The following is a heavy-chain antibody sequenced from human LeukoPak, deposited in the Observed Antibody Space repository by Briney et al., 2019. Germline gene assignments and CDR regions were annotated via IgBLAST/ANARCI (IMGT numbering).Heavy chain of an antibody. CDR1: GFTFSSYW. CDR3: VKVRISNYFDY. D-gene: IGHD2/OR15-2a*01. V-gene: IGHV3-74*01. Sequence: GGSLRLSCAASGFTFSSYWMHWVRQAPGKGLVWVSRINSDGSSTSYADSVKGRFTISRDNSKNTLYLQMNSLRAEDTAVYYCVKVRISNYFDYWGQGTLVTVSS. CDR2: INSDGSST. J-gene: IGHJ4*02.